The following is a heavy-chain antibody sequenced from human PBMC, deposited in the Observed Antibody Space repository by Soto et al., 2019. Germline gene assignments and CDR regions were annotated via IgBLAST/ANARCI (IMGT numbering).Heavy chain of an antibody. J-gene: IGHJ5*02. CDR3: ARDLLISVRGNWFDP. CDR2: ISYDGSNK. Sequence: GGSLRLSCAASGFTFSSYAMHWVRQAPGKGLEWVAVISYDGSNKYYADSVKGRFTISRDNSKNTLYLQMNSLRAEDTAVYYCARDLLISVRGNWFDPWGQGTLVTVSS. D-gene: IGHD2-15*01. CDR1: GFTFSSYA. V-gene: IGHV3-30-3*01.